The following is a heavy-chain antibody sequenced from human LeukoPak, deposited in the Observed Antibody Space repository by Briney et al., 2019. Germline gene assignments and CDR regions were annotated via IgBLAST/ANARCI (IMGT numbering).Heavy chain of an antibody. CDR3: AKSGGYGLIYY. D-gene: IGHD1-26*01. CDR1: GASVSGSPYS. Sequence: SETLSLTCTVSGASVSGSPYSWGWIRQPPGKGLEWIGSIYYSGSTYYNPSLKSRVTISIETSKNQISLRLNSVTAADTAIYYCAKSGGYGLIYYCGQESLVSVSS. CDR2: IYYSGST. V-gene: IGHV4-39*01. J-gene: IGHJ4*02.